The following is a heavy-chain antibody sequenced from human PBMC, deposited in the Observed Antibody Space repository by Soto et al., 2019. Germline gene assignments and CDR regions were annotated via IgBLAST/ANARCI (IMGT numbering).Heavy chain of an antibody. CDR3: ARVTVTTKDGMDV. CDR2: ISSSGSTI. V-gene: IGHV3-48*03. J-gene: IGHJ6*02. D-gene: IGHD4-17*01. Sequence: GGSLRLSCAASGFTFSSYEMNWVRQAPGKGLEWVSYISSSGSTIYYADSVKGRFTISRDDAKNSLYLQMNSLRAEDTAVYYCARVTVTTKDGMDVWGQGTTVTVSS. CDR1: GFTFSSYE.